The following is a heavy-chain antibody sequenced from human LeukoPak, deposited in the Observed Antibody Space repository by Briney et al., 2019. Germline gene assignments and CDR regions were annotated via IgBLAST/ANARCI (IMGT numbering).Heavy chain of an antibody. D-gene: IGHD2/OR15-2a*01. J-gene: IGHJ4*02. CDR1: GYTFTSYY. CDR2: INPNSGGT. Sequence: ASVKVSCKASGYTFTSYYMHWVRQAPGQGLEWMGWINPNSGGTNYAQKFQGRVTMTRDTSISTAYMELSRLRSDDTAVYYCARDRTGEGNIDYWGQGTLVTVSS. CDR3: ARDRTGEGNIDY. V-gene: IGHV1-2*02.